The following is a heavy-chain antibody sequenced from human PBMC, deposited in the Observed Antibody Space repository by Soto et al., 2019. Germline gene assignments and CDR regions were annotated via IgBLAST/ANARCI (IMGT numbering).Heavy chain of an antibody. Sequence: TSETLSLTCTVSGGSISSYYWSWIRQPPGKGLEWIGYIYYSGSTNYNPSLKSRVTISVDTSKNQFSLKLSSVTAADTAVYYCASTRYFDWLLGSYYFDYWGQGTLVTVSS. J-gene: IGHJ4*02. CDR2: IYYSGST. CDR3: ASTRYFDWLLGSYYFDY. CDR1: GGSISSYY. V-gene: IGHV4-59*01. D-gene: IGHD3-9*01.